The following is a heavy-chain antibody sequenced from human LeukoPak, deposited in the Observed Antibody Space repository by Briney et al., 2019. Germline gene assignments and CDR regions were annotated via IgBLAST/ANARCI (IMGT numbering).Heavy chain of an antibody. J-gene: IGHJ4*02. D-gene: IGHD6-13*01. CDR2: ISGSGDIT. CDR3: ARDPLPRIAAAGTWFDY. Sequence: GGSLRLSCTASGFSFRSYAMSWVRQAPGKGLEWVSDISGSGDITDYADSVKGRFTISRDNSENTVYLQMNSLRAEDTAVYYCARDPLPRIAAAGTWFDYWGQGTLVTVSS. CDR1: GFSFRSYA. V-gene: IGHV3-23*01.